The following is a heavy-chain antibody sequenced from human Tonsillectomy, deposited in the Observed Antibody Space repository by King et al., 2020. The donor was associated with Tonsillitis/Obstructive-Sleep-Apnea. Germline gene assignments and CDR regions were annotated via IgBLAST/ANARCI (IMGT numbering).Heavy chain of an antibody. CDR3: ARGRGGNWTYYYSMDV. Sequence: VQLQQWGAGLLKPSETLSLTCAVYGGSFSGYYWSWIRQPPGKGLEWIGEINHSGSTNYNPPPKSRVTISVDTSKNQFSLKLSSVTAAETAVYYCARGRGGNWTYYYSMDVWGKGTTVTVSS. CDR2: INHSGST. J-gene: IGHJ6*03. D-gene: IGHD4-23*01. V-gene: IGHV4-34*01. CDR1: GGSFSGYY.